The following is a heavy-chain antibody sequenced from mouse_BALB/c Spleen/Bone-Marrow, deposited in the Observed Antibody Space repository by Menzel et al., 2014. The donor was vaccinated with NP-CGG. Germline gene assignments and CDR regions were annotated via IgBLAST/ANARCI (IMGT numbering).Heavy chain of an antibody. J-gene: IGHJ3*01. Sequence: VQLQQAGSELVRPGGLVKISCKGSGYTSTDHAMHWGKQSHAKSLEWIGVISTYSGNTNYNQKFKGKSTMAVDKSSSTAYKELARLASEDSAIYYCARAGYGSSYDWFAYCGQGTLVTVSA. V-gene: IGHV1S137*01. CDR3: ARAGYGSSYDWFAY. D-gene: IGHD1-1*01. CDR1: GYTSTDHA. CDR2: ISTYSGNT.